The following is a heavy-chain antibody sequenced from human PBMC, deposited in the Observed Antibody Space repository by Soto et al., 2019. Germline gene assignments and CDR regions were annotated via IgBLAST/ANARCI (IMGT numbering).Heavy chain of an antibody. V-gene: IGHV1-18*01. CDR2: ISGYTGNT. CDR3: ARSWVTGKGGLDV. CDR1: GYTFTSYG. J-gene: IGHJ6*02. D-gene: IGHD3-16*01. Sequence: QVQLVQSGGEMKKPGASVKVSCKTSGYTFTSYGFSWVRQAPGQGLEWMGWISGYTGNTNYAQKFQGRVTMTTDTSTSTAYIELRSLISDDTAVYYCARSWVTGKGGLDVWGQGTTVTVSS.